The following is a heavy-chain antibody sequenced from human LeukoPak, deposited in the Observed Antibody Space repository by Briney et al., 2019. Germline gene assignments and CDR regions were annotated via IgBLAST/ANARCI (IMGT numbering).Heavy chain of an antibody. CDR3: AKATYPGIAAAGSFDY. V-gene: IGHV3-23*01. Sequence: GGSLRLSCAASGSTFSSYAMSWVRQAPGKGLEWVSAICGSGGSTYYADSVKGRFTISRDNSKNTLYLQMNSLRAEDTAVYYCAKATYPGIAAAGSFDYWGQGTLVTVSS. CDR1: GSTFSSYA. CDR2: ICGSGGST. J-gene: IGHJ4*02. D-gene: IGHD6-13*01.